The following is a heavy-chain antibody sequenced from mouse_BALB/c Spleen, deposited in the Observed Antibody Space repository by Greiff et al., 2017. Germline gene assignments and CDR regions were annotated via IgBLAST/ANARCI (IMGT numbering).Heavy chain of an antibody. J-gene: IGHJ2*01. V-gene: IGHV5-6-4*01. CDR3: TNWDVRGYFDY. CDR2: ISSGGSYT. D-gene: IGHD4-1*02. Sequence: EVMLVESGGGLVKPGGSLKLSCAASGFTFSSYTMSWVRQTPEKRLEWVATISSGGSYTYYPDSVKGRFTISRDNAKNTLYLQMSSLKSEDTAMYYCTNWDVRGYFDYWGQGTTLTVSS. CDR1: GFTFSSYT.